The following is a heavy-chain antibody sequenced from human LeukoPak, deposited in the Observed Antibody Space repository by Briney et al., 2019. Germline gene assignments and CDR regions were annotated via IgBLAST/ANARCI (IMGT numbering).Heavy chain of an antibody. V-gene: IGHV4-59*01. Sequence: SETLSLTCTVSGGSISSYYWSWIRQPPGKGLEWIGYIYYSGSTNYNPSLKSRVTISVDTSKNQFSLKLSSVTAADTAVYYCASTHYDFWSGYPDYWGQGTLVTVSS. CDR1: GGSISSYY. CDR2: IYYSGST. D-gene: IGHD3-3*01. CDR3: ASTHYDFWSGYPDY. J-gene: IGHJ4*02.